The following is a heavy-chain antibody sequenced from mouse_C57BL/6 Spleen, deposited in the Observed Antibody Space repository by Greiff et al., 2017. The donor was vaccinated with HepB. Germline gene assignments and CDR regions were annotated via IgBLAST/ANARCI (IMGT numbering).Heavy chain of an antibody. CDR2: IYPGDGDT. CDR3: ARSTGDYDLYYFDY. V-gene: IGHV1-82*01. Sequence: QVQLQQSGPELVKPGASVKISCKASGYAFSSSWMNWVKQRPGKGLEWIGRIYPGDGDTNYNGKFKGKATLTADKSSSTAYMQLSSLTSEDSAVYFCARSTGDYDLYYFDYWGQSTTLTVSS. CDR1: GYAFSSSW. J-gene: IGHJ2*01. D-gene: IGHD2-4*01.